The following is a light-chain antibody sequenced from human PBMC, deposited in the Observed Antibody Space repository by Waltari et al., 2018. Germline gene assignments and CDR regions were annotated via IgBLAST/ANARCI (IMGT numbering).Light chain of an antibody. CDR2: DVS. J-gene: IGLJ1*01. CDR1: SSDVGGYNY. CDR3: CSYAGRYTYV. V-gene: IGLV2-11*01. Sequence: QSALTQPRSVSGSPGQSVTISCTGASSDVGGYNYVSWYQQPPGKAPKLMNYDVSKRPSGDPDRFSGSKSGDTASLSISGLRAEDEADYYCCSYAGRYTYVFGTGTKVTVL.